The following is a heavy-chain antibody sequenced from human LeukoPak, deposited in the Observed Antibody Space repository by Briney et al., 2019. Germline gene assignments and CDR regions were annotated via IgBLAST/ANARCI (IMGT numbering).Heavy chain of an antibody. V-gene: IGHV3-48*03. CDR3: TSDHVGATVEFDS. J-gene: IGHJ4*02. D-gene: IGHD1-26*01. CDR1: GFTFSTYE. CDR2: ISGSGTSV. Sequence: GGSLRLSCAASGFTFSTYEMNWVRQAPGEGLEWISYISGSGTSVRYADSVKGRFTISRDNAKNSLYLQMDSLRAEDTAIYYCTSDHVGATVEFDSWGQGILVTVSS.